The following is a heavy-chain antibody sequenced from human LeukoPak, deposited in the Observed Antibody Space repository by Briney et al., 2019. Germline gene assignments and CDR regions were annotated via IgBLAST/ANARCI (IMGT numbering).Heavy chain of an antibody. Sequence: ASVKVSCKASGYTVTSYGISWVRQAAGQGLEWMGWISAYNGNTNYAQKLQGRVTMTTDTSTSTAYMELRSLRSDDTAVYYCARDIAIAVAGDFDYWGQGTLVTVSS. D-gene: IGHD6-19*01. CDR1: GYTVTSYG. CDR2: ISAYNGNT. V-gene: IGHV1-18*01. J-gene: IGHJ4*02. CDR3: ARDIAIAVAGDFDY.